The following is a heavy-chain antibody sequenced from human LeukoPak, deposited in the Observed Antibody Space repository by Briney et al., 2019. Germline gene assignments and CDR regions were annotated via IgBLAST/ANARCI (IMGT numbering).Heavy chain of an antibody. CDR3: ARDYRFSFDY. Sequence: GGSLRLSCAASGFAFSSYGMHWVRQAPGKGLEWVAVIWYDGSTKYYADSVKGRFTISRDNSKNTLYLQMNSLRAEDTAVYYCARDYRFSFDYWGQGTLVTVSS. J-gene: IGHJ4*02. CDR2: IWYDGSTK. CDR1: GFAFSSYG. D-gene: IGHD3-16*02. V-gene: IGHV3-33*01.